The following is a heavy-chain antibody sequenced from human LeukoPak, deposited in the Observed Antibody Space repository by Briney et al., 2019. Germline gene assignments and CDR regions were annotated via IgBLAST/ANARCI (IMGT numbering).Heavy chain of an antibody. J-gene: IGHJ3*02. D-gene: IGHD2-15*01. CDR3: ARQLYCSGGSCYGAFDI. V-gene: IGHV4-4*07. CDR1: GGSISSYY. Sequence: SETLSLTCTVSGGSISSYYWSWIRQPAGKGLEWVGRIYTSGSTNYNPSLKSRVTMSVDTSKNQFSLKLSSVTAADTAVYYCARQLYCSGGSCYGAFDIWGQGTMVTVSS. CDR2: IYTSGST.